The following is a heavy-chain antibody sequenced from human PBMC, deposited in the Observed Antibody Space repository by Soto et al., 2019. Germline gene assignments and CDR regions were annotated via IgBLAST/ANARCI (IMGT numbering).Heavy chain of an antibody. Sequence: GSLRLSCAASGFTFSSYGMHWVRQAPGKGLEWVAVIWYDGSNKYYADSVKGRFTISRDNSKNTLYLQMNSLRAEDTAVYYCARGGWGGDYGSYYYYYMDVWGKGTTVTVSS. D-gene: IGHD4-17*01. CDR3: ARGGWGGDYGSYYYYYMDV. V-gene: IGHV3-33*01. CDR2: IWYDGSNK. CDR1: GFTFSSYG. J-gene: IGHJ6*03.